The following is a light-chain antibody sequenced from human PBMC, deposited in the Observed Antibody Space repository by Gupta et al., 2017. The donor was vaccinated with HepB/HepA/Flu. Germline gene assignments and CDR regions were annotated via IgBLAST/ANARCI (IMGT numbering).Light chain of an antibody. V-gene: IGKV3-20*01. CDR1: QSVTSSY. CDR2: GAS. Sequence: EIVLTQSPGTLSLSPGERATLSCRASQSVTSSYLVWYQQKPGQAPRLLIYGASIRAAGIPDRFSGSGSGTDFTLTISRREPEDFAVYYCQQDGSSPLWTFGQGTKVEMK. CDR3: QQDGSSPLWT. J-gene: IGKJ1*01.